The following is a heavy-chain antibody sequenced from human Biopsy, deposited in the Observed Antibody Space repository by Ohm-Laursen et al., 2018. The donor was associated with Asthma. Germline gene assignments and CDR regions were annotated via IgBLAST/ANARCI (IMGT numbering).Heavy chain of an antibody. CDR1: GGMFGNYA. D-gene: IGHD6-19*01. V-gene: IGHV1-69*06. CDR3: AREMRAGRGNAFDI. CDR2: ISPIFGSS. J-gene: IGHJ3*02. Sequence: SVKVSCKASGGMFGNYAISWVRQAPGLGLEWMGGISPIFGSSNYAQRFQGRVTITADKSTGTAYMELSSLRSEDTAVYYCAREMRAGRGNAFDIWGQGTMVTVSS.